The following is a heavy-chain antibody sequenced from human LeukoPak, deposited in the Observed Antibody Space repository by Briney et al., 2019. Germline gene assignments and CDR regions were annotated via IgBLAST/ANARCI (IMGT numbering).Heavy chain of an antibody. CDR2: ISGSGGST. Sequence: PGGSLRLSCTTSGFTFSSYAMSWVRQAPGKGLEGVSAISGSGGSTNYADSVKGRFTISRDNSKNTLYLQMNSLRDEDTAVYHCAKDHYFDTSGYRTAEYFQHWGQGTLVTVSS. D-gene: IGHD3-22*01. CDR1: GFTFSSYA. V-gene: IGHV3-23*01. CDR3: AKDHYFDTSGYRTAEYFQH. J-gene: IGHJ1*01.